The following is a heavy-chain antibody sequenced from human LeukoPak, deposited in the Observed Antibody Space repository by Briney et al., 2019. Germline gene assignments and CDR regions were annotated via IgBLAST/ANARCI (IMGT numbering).Heavy chain of an antibody. D-gene: IGHD1-7*01. J-gene: IGHJ6*03. CDR3: AKDHAGTTYYYYMDV. CDR1: GFTFSSYG. Sequence: PGRSLRLSCAASGFTFSSYGMHWVRQAPGKGLEWVSAISGSGGSTYYADSVKGRFTISRDNSKNTLYLQMNSLRAEDTAVYYCAKDHAGTTYYYYMDVWGKGTTVTVSS. CDR2: ISGSGGST. V-gene: IGHV3-23*01.